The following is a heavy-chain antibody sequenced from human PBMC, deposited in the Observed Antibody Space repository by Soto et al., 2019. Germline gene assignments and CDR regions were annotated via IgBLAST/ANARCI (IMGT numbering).Heavy chain of an antibody. CDR1: GYSFTSYW. CDR3: ARLAIPGYSSSSSDY. CDR2: IDPSDSYT. J-gene: IGHJ4*02. Sequence: PGESLKLSCKGSGYSFTSYWISWVRQMPGKGLEWMGRIDPSDSYTNYSPSFQGHVTISADKSISTAYLQWSSLKASDTAMYYCARLAIPGYSSSSSDYWGQGTLVTVSS. D-gene: IGHD6-6*01. V-gene: IGHV5-10-1*01.